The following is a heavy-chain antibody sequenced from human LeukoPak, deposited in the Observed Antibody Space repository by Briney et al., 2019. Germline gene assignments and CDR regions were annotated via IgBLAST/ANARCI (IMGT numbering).Heavy chain of an antibody. Sequence: PGGSLRLSCAASGFTFSSYSMNWVRQAPGKGLEWVSSISSSSGYIYYADSVKGRFTISRDNAKNPLYLQMNSLRAEDTAVYYCARDLGAFYWGQGTLVTVSS. CDR3: ARDLGAFY. CDR2: ISSSSGYI. CDR1: GFTFSSYS. V-gene: IGHV3-21*01. J-gene: IGHJ4*02. D-gene: IGHD1-26*01.